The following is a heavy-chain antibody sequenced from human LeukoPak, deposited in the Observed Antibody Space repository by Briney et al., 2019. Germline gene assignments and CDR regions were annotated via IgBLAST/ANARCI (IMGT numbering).Heavy chain of an antibody. D-gene: IGHD3-22*01. CDR1: GGTFSSYA. V-gene: IGHV1-69*04. CDR2: IIPILGIA. CDR3: ARDPLDYYDGSGHQGAFDI. J-gene: IGHJ3*02. Sequence: SVKVSCKASGGTFSSYAISWVRQAPGQGLEWMGRIIPILGIANYAQKFQGRVTITADKSTSTAYMELSSLRSEDTAVYYCARDPLDYYDGSGHQGAFDIWGQGTMVTVSS.